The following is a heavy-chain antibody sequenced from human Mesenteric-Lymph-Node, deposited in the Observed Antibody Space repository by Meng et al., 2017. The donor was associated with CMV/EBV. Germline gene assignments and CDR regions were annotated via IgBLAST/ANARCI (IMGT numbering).Heavy chain of an antibody. Sequence: GAGLLKRSGHLAVTFAVYGGSFSGYYWNWIRQSPEKGLEWIGEINHSGSTTYNPSFTSRIIISVDTSTNQISLNMSSVTAADTAVYYCARGSSYDILTGYFDYWGQGALVTVSS. D-gene: IGHD3-9*01. CDR2: INHSGST. CDR1: GGSFSGYY. CDR3: ARGSSYDILTGYFDY. V-gene: IGHV4-34*01. J-gene: IGHJ4*02.